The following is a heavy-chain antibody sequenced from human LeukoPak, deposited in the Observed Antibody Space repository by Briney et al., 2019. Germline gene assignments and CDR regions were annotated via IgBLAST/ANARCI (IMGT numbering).Heavy chain of an antibody. CDR3: ARDHYRASDY. D-gene: IGHD3-10*01. CDR2: ISYDGSNK. CDR1: GFTFSSYA. V-gene: IGHV3-30-3*01. J-gene: IGHJ4*02. Sequence: GRSLRLSCAASGFTFSSYAMHWVRQAPGKGLEWVAVISYDGSNKYYADSVKGRFTISRDNSKNTLYLQMNSLRAEDTAVYYCARDHYRASDYWGQGTLVTVSS.